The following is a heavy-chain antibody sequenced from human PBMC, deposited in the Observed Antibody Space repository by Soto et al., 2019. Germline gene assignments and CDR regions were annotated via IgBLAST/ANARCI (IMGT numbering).Heavy chain of an antibody. Sequence: SETLSLTCTVSGGSVSSESHYWSWIRQTPGKGLEWIGYIYYTGSTNYNPSLKGRVTMSVDTSRDQVSLRLRSVTRADTAVYYCARCDAAQPDAFDIWGQGTMVTVSS. D-gene: IGHD2-15*01. CDR2: IYYTGST. J-gene: IGHJ3*02. CDR1: GGSVSSESHY. CDR3: ARCDAAQPDAFDI. V-gene: IGHV4-61*01.